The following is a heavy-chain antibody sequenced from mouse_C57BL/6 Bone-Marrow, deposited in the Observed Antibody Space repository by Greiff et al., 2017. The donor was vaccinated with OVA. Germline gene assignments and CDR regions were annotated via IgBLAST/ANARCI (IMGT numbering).Heavy chain of an antibody. CDR1: GYTLTSYG. D-gene: IGHD6-1*01. CDR3: ALAQYYDV. CDR2: IYPRSGNT. Sequence: QVQLKESGAELARPGASVKLSCKASGYTLTSYGISWVKQRTGQGLEWSGEIYPRSGNTYYNEKFKGKATLTADKSSSTAYMELRSLTSEDSAVYFCALAQYYDVWGTGTTVTVTS. V-gene: IGHV1-81*01. J-gene: IGHJ1*03.